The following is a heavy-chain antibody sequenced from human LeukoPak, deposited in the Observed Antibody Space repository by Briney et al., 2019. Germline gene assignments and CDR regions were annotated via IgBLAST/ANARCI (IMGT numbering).Heavy chain of an antibody. J-gene: IGHJ4*02. CDR3: ARGLGGATNFDY. V-gene: IGHV1-18*01. CDR1: GYTFTSYG. Sequence: ASVKVSCKASGYTFTSYGINWVRQAPGQGLEWMGWISAYNGNTNYAQKFQGRVTITADKSTSTAYMELSSLRSEDTAVYYCARGLGGATNFDYWGQGTLVTVSS. D-gene: IGHD1-26*01. CDR2: ISAYNGNT.